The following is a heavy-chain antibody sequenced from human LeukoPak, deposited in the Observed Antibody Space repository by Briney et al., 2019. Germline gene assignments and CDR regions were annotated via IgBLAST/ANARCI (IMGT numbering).Heavy chain of an antibody. J-gene: IGHJ4*02. D-gene: IGHD3-22*01. Sequence: GGSLRLSCAASGFTFSSYAMSWVRQAPGKGLEWVSVISGSGGSTYYADSVKGRFTISRDNSKNTLYLQMNSLRAEDTAVYYCAQRFMVVVTQDDYVDYWGQGTLVTVSS. V-gene: IGHV3-23*01. CDR3: AQRFMVVVTQDDYVDY. CDR2: ISGSGGST. CDR1: GFTFSSYA.